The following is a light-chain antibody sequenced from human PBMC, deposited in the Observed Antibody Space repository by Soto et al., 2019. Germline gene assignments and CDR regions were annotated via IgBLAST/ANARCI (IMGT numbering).Light chain of an antibody. V-gene: IGKV3-15*01. J-gene: IGKJ5*01. CDR3: QQYNNWPYS. CDR1: QGVTTN. CDR2: DVS. Sequence: EIFITQSPDTLSVSPVERATLACMAGQGVTTNFAWYQQKSGQSPRLLIYDVSIRATGVPARFSGTGSETDFTLTISGLQSEDSAVYFCQQYNNWPYSFGQGTRLEIK.